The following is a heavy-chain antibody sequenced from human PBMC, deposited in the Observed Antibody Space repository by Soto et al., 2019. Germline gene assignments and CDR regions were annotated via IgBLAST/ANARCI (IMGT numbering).Heavy chain of an antibody. CDR3: AREGSGDGSGSNQY. J-gene: IGHJ4*02. CDR1: GFTFSSYS. D-gene: IGHD3-10*01. Sequence: EVQLVESGGGLVKPGGSLRLSCAASGFTFSSYSMNWVRQAPGKGLEWVSSISSSSSYIYYADSVKGRFTISRDNAKNSLYLQMNSLRAEDTAVYYCAREGSGDGSGSNQYWGQGTLVTVSS. V-gene: IGHV3-21*01. CDR2: ISSSSSYI.